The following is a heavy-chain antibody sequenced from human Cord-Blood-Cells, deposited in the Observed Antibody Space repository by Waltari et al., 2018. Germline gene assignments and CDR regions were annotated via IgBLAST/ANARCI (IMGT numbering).Heavy chain of an antibody. J-gene: IGHJ5*02. CDR3: ARDRYSSDWPNWVDP. Sequence: QVQLVQSGAAVKKPGASVKVSCKASGYTFTGYYMHWVRQAPGQGLEWMGRINPNSGGTNYAQKFQGRVTMTRDTSISTAYMELSRLRSEDTAVYYCARDRYSSDWPNWVDPWGQGTLVTVSS. CDR2: INPNSGGT. CDR1: GYTFTGYY. D-gene: IGHD6-19*01. V-gene: IGHV1-2*06.